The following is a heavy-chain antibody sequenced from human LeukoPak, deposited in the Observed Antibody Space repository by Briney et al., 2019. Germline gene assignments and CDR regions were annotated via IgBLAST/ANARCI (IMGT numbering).Heavy chain of an antibody. D-gene: IGHD2-2*01. CDR1: GYTFTSYA. J-gene: IGHJ5*02. CDR3: ARDVSASGYCSSTSCHGVWFDP. V-gene: IGHV1-3*03. CDR2: INAGNGNT. Sequence: ASVKVSCKASGYTFTSYAMHWVRQAPGQRLEWMGWINAGNGNTKYSQEFQGRVTITADESTSTAYMELSSLRSEDTAVYYCARDVSASGYCSSTSCHGVWFDPWGQGTLVTVSS.